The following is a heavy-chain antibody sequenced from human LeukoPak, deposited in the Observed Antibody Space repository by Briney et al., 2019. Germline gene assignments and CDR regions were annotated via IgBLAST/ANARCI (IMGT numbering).Heavy chain of an antibody. D-gene: IGHD3-16*01. CDR1: GFTFSSYT. CDR2: ISGSGGST. J-gene: IGHJ4*02. CDR3: VRTLGDYPLDYFDY. Sequence: GRSLRLSCAASGFTFSSYTMHWVRQAPGKGLEWVSAISGSGGSTYYADSVKGRFTISRDNSKNTLYLQMNSLRAEDTAVYYCVRTLGDYPLDYFDYWGQGTLVTVSS. V-gene: IGHV3-23*01.